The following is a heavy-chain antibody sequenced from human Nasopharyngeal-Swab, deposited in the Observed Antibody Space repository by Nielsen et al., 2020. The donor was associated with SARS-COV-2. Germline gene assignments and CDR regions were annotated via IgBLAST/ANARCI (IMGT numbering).Heavy chain of an antibody. V-gene: IGHV4-34*01. J-gene: IGHJ5*02. CDR1: GGSFSGYS. D-gene: IGHD3-10*01. CDR3: ARARRPSSMVRHRLNWFDP. CDR2: INHSGST. Sequence: SETLSLTCAVYGGSFSGYSWSWIRQPPGKGLEWIGEINHSGSTNYNPSLKSRVTISVDTSKNQFSLKLSSVSVADTAVYYCARARRPSSMVRHRLNWFDPWGQGTLVTVS.